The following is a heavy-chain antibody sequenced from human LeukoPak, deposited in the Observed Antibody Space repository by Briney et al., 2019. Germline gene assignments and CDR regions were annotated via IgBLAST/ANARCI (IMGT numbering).Heavy chain of an antibody. J-gene: IGHJ4*02. V-gene: IGHV1-18*01. CDR2: INPYNGNT. CDR3: ARFGSRGEFAIDY. Sequence: ASVNVLCRTSGHWRSAGGVMRVPQAPGQGPEWMGWINPYNGNTKYAQKFQGRVTMTTDTSTSTSYMELRSLRSDDTAAYDCARFGSRGEFAIDYWGQGTMVTVAS. CDR1: GHWRSAGG. D-gene: IGHD3-22*01.